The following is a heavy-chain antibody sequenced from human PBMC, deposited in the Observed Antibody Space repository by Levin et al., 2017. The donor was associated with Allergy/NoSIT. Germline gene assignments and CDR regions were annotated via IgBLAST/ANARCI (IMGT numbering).Heavy chain of an antibody. D-gene: IGHD1-26*01. CDR2: IKQDGTEK. CDR1: GFTFSSHW. CDR3: AREVGQPDY. V-gene: IGHV3-7*01. J-gene: IGHJ4*02. Sequence: TGESLKISCAASGFTFSSHWMTWVRQAPGKGLEWVANIKQDGTEKYYVDSVKGRFTISRDNAKNSLYLQMNSLRVEDTAVYYCAREVGQPDYWGQGTLVTVSS.